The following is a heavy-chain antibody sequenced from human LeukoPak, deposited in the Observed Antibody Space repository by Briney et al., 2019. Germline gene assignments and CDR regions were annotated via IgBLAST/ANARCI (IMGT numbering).Heavy chain of an antibody. Sequence: PGGSLRLSCAASGFTFSNYDMHWVRQATGKGLEWDSAIGTAGDTYYQGSVRGRFTMSRENAKNSLYLQMNSLTAGDTAVYYCARGADTHFDYWGQGILVTVSS. J-gene: IGHJ4*02. V-gene: IGHV3-13*04. CDR3: ARGADTHFDY. D-gene: IGHD2-15*01. CDR2: IGTAGDT. CDR1: GFTFSNYD.